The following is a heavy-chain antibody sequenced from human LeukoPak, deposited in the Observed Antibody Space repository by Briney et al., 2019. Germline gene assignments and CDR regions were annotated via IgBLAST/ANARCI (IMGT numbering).Heavy chain of an antibody. Sequence: ASVKVSCKASGYTFTSYYMHWVRQAPGQGLEWMGVINPSGGSTGYPQKFQGRVTMTRDTSTSTVYMELSSLRSEDTAVYYCARDPAYGDQGAYWYFDLWGRGTLVIVSS. CDR3: ARDPAYGDQGAYWYFDL. CDR2: INPSGGST. CDR1: GYTFTSYY. J-gene: IGHJ2*01. V-gene: IGHV1-46*01. D-gene: IGHD4-17*01.